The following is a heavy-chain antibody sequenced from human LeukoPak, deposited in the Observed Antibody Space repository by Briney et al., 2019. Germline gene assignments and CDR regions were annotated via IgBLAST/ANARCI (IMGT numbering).Heavy chain of an antibody. V-gene: IGHV4-38-2*01. Sequence: RPSETLSLTCGVSNYYISSGSYWSWIRQPRGQGLEWIGSIYHTGSAYYSSSLQSRVTISVDTSKNQFSVKLSSVTAADAAVYYCARANDRGGTSPLDYWGQGTLVTVSS. CDR3: ARANDRGGTSPLDY. J-gene: IGHJ4*02. D-gene: IGHD2-2*01. CDR2: IYHTGSA. CDR1: NYYISSGSY.